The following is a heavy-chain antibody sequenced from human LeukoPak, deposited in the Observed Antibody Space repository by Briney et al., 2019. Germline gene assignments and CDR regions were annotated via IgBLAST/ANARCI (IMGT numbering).Heavy chain of an antibody. D-gene: IGHD6-19*01. CDR1: GGSISSYY. J-gene: IGHJ3*02. V-gene: IGHV4-59*08. CDR2: IYYSGST. CDR3: ARRLEYSSGWYGNDAFDI. Sequence: SETLSLTCTVSGGSISSYYWSWIRQPPGKGLEWIGYIYYSGSTYYNPSLKSRVTISVDTSKNQFSLKLSSVTAADTAVYYCARRLEYSSGWYGNDAFDIWGQGTMVTVSS.